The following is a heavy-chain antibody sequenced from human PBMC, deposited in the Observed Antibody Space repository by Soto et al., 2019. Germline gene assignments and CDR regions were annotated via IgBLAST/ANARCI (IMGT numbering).Heavy chain of an antibody. CDR1: GFTFSSYA. CDR2: ISYDGSNK. J-gene: IGHJ2*01. D-gene: IGHD4-4*01. V-gene: IGHV3-30-3*01. Sequence: QVQLVESGGGVVQPGRSLRLSCAASGFTFSSYAMHWVRQAPGKGLEWVAVISYDGSNKYYADSVKGQFTISRDNSKNTLFLQMNSLRAEDTAVYYCARPLWRDDYNWGYFDLWGRGTLVTVSS. CDR3: ARPLWRDDYNWGYFDL.